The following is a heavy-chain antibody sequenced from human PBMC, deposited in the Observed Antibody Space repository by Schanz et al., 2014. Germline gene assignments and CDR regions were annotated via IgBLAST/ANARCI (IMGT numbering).Heavy chain of an antibody. CDR3: ARDGVDAAAGGNY. D-gene: IGHD6-13*01. J-gene: IGHJ4*02. V-gene: IGHV1-69*09. CDR2: FIPILDVG. Sequence: QVQLVQSGAELRKPGSSMKVSCKASGGTFSSYTISWVRQARGQGLEWVGRFIPILDVGNYAQQFQGRVTFTADKSTSTSYMELSGLRSEDTAVYYCARDGVDAAAGGNYWGQGTLVTVSS. CDR1: GGTFSSYT.